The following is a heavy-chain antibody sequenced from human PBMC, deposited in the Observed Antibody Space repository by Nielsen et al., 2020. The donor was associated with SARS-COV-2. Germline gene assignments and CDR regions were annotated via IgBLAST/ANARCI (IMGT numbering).Heavy chain of an antibody. D-gene: IGHD6-19*01. CDR2: VMPLFST. CDR3: ARVRSSGWFEALDV. V-gene: IGHV1-69*13. J-gene: IGHJ3*01. Sequence: SVKVSCKASGDTFIKHAIMWVRQAPGQGLEWMGGVMPLFSTQYAQKFQDRLTISADESTTTAYMELRSLRLEDTGVYFCARVRSSGWFEALDVWGQGTLVTVSS. CDR1: GDTFIKHA.